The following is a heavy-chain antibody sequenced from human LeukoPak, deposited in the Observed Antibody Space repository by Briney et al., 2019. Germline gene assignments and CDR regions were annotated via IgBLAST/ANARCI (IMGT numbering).Heavy chain of an antibody. CDR1: GVTFSSYG. CDR2: IWYDGNNK. D-gene: IGHD1-26*01. J-gene: IGHJ6*02. Sequence: GGSLRLSSAASGVTFSSYGMHWVRPAPGKGLERVAVIWYDGNNKYYADFVKGRFTISRDNSKNTLYLQMNSLRAEDTAVYNCARDRGSREDGMDVWGQGTTVTVSS. CDR3: ARDRGSREDGMDV. V-gene: IGHV3-33*01.